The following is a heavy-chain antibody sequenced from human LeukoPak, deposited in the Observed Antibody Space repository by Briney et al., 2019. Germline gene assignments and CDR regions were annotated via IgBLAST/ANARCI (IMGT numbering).Heavy chain of an antibody. V-gene: IGHV4-61*02. D-gene: IGHD2-2*01. Sequence: SETLSLTCTVSGGSLSSGSYYWGWVRQPAGKGLEWIGRIYTSGSTNYNPSLKSPVPISVDTSKDQFPLKLSSGAAADTAVYYCARDCSNTSCYDYWGQGTLVTVSS. J-gene: IGHJ4*02. CDR2: IYTSGST. CDR1: GGSLSSGSYY. CDR3: ARDCSNTSCYDY.